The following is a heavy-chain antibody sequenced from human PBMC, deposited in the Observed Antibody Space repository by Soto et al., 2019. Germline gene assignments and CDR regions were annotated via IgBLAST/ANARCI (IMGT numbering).Heavy chain of an antibody. CDR3: AKARRIAARDDYYYYCGVDV. CDR1: GFTFDDYA. D-gene: IGHD6-6*01. V-gene: IGHV3-9*01. Sequence: GGSLRLSCAASGFTFDDYAMHWVRQAPGKGLEWVSGISWNSGSIGYADSVKGRFTISRDNAKNSLYLQLNSLRAEDTALYYCAKARRIAARDDYYYYCGVDVWGQGTTVTVPS. CDR2: ISWNSGSI. J-gene: IGHJ6*02.